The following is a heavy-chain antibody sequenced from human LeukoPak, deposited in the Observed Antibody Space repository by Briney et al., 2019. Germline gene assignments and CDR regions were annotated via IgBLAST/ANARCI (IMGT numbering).Heavy chain of an antibody. CDR1: GFTFSSYA. CDR3: ASDSGSYFNSPFDY. V-gene: IGHV3-30-3*01. D-gene: IGHD1-26*01. J-gene: IGHJ4*02. Sequence: GGSLRLSCAASGFTFSSYAMHWVRQAPGKGLEWVAVISYDGSNKYYADSVKGRFTISRDNSKNTLYLQMNSLRAEDTAVYYCASDSGSYFNSPFDYWGQGTLVTVSS. CDR2: ISYDGSNK.